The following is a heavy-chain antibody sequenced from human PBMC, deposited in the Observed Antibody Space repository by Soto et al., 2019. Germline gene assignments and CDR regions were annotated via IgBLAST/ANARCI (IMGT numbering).Heavy chain of an antibody. CDR3: ARAVWGSSQEFDN. J-gene: IGHJ4*02. CDR1: GFNFAGYF. D-gene: IGHD3-16*01. CDR2: INPNSGAT. V-gene: IGHV1-2*02. Sequence: QVQLVQSGAEVKKLGASVKVSCKASGFNFAGYFLHWVRQAPGQGLEWMGWINPNSGATKDAQKFQGRVTMTWDTSISSAYIELVSLRFDDAAVYYCARAVWGSSQEFDNWGQGTRVTVSS.